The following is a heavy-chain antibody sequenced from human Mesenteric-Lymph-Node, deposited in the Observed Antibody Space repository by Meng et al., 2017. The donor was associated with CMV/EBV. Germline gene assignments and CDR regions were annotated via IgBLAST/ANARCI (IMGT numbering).Heavy chain of an antibody. CDR1: GGSVSGGTYY. J-gene: IGHJ4*02. Sequence: ESLKISCTVSGGSVSGGTYYWNWIRQTPGKGLEWIGYIYYSARTNYNPSLKSRVTISADASKNQISLRLNSVTAADTGVYFCARGPYGLDYYFDYWGQGTQVTVSS. CDR2: IYYSART. V-gene: IGHV4-61*01. D-gene: IGHD3-10*01. CDR3: ARGPYGLDYYFDY.